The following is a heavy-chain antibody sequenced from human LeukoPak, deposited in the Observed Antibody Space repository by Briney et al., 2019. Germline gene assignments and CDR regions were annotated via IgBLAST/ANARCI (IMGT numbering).Heavy chain of an antibody. CDR3: ARDGPDDAFDI. V-gene: IGHV3-33*08. CDR1: GFTFSSYG. Sequence: GGSLRLSCAAFGFTFSSYGMHWVRQAPGKGLEWVAVIWYDGSNKYYADSVKGRFTISRDNSKNTLYLQMNSLRAEDTAVYYCARDGPDDAFDIWGQGTMVTVSS. CDR2: IWYDGSNK. J-gene: IGHJ3*02.